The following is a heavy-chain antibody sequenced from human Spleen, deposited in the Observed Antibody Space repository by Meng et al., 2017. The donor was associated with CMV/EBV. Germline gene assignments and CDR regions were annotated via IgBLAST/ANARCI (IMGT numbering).Heavy chain of an antibody. V-gene: IGHV1-18*01. Sequence: TASGYKFDIYGITWVRQAPGQVLEWVGWVGAENGETNYGQKFQGRVTVTADTFTKTAYMEMRSLRSDDSAIYYCARAGAAVTTNFDFWGQGTLVTVSS. CDR1: GYKFDIYG. CDR3: ARAGAAVTTNFDF. CDR2: VGAENGET. J-gene: IGHJ4*02. D-gene: IGHD4-17*01.